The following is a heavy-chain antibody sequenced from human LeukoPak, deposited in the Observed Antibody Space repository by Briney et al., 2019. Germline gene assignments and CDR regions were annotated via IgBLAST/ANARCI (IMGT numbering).Heavy chain of an antibody. CDR2: VFYDGSNK. D-gene: IGHD1-14*01. CDR3: ARDFTGTTSSIFDY. Sequence: PGGSLRLSCAASGFTFTSYALHWVRQAPGKGLEWVAVVFYDGSNKYYADSVKGRFTVSRDNSRNTLHLQMNGLRPEDTAVYYRARDFTGTTSSIFDYWGPGTPVIVSS. J-gene: IGHJ4*02. CDR1: GFTFTSYA. V-gene: IGHV3-30*04.